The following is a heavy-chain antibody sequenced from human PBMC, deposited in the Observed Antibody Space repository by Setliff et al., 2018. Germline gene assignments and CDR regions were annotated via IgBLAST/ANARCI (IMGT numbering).Heavy chain of an antibody. V-gene: IGHV3-74*01. Sequence: GGSLRLSCAASGFTFVNYWMHWVRQAPGKGLVWVSRVNSDGSSTIYADSVKGRFTISRDNAKNSLFLQMNILEVEDTAVYYCVRDWASGDDHWGRGTLVTVSS. CDR2: VNSDGSST. D-gene: IGHD3-10*01. CDR1: GFTFVNYW. CDR3: VRDWASGDDH. J-gene: IGHJ4*02.